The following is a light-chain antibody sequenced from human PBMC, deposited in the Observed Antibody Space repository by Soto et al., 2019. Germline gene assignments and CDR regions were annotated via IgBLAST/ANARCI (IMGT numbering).Light chain of an antibody. Sequence: EIVLTQSPGILSLSPGERATLSYRASQSVRSTYLAWYQQKPGQAPRLLIHGASSRATGIPDRFSGSGSGTDFTLTISRLEPEDFAVYYCQYYSSSLSITFGQGTRLDIK. CDR1: QSVRSTY. J-gene: IGKJ5*01. CDR3: QYYSSSLSIT. V-gene: IGKV3-20*01. CDR2: GAS.